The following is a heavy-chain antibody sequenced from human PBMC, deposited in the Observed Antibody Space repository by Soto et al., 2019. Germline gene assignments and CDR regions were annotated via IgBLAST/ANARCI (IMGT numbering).Heavy chain of an antibody. CDR3: ARETGIAAAPNWFDP. CDR1: GGSISSYY. V-gene: IGHV4-59*01. J-gene: IGHJ5*02. CDR2: IYYSGST. D-gene: IGHD6-13*01. Sequence: PSETLSLTCTVSGGSISSYYWIWIRQPPGKGLEWIGYIYYSGSTNYNPSLKSRVTISVDTSKNQFSLKLSSVTAADTAVYYCARETGIAAAPNWFDPWGQGTLVTVSS.